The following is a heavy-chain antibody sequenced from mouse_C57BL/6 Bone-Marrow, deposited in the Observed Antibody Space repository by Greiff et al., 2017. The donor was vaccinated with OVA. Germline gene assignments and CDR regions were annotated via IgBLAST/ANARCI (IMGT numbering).Heavy chain of an antibody. CDR1: GYTFTSYW. D-gene: IGHD4-1*02. J-gene: IGHJ2*01. V-gene: IGHV1-55*01. Sequence: QVQLQQPGAELVKPGASVKMSCKASGYTFTSYWITWVKQRPGQGLEWIGDIYPGSGSTKYTEKFTRKATLTVDTSSSTAYMQLSSLTSEDSAVYYCARNVAPTGTHYVDYWGQGTTLTVSS. CDR3: ARNVAPTGTHYVDY. CDR2: IYPGSGST.